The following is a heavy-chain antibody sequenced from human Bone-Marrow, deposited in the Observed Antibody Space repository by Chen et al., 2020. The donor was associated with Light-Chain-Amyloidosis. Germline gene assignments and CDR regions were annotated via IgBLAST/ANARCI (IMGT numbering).Heavy chain of an antibody. D-gene: IGHD5-12*01. CDR2: IYPDDSDA. CDR3: ARRRDGYNFDY. Sequence: EVQLEQSGPEVKKPGESLKISCTGSGYTFPNSWIGWVRQMPGKGLEWMGVIYPDDSDARYSPSFEGQVTISADKSITTAYLQWRSLKASDTAMYYCARRRDGYNFDYWGQGTLVTVSS. J-gene: IGHJ4*02. CDR1: GYTFPNSW. V-gene: IGHV5-51*01.